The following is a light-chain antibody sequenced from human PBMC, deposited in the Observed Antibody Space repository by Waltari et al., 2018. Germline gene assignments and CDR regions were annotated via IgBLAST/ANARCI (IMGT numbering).Light chain of an antibody. CDR2: DAS. CDR3: QQRGNWPKIT. Sequence: EIVLTQSPATLSLPPGERATPPCRASQSVTTYLAWYQQKPGQAPRLLIYDASITATGIPARFSGSGSGTDVTLTISSLEPEDFAIYYCQQRGNWPKITFGQGTRLEIK. CDR1: QSVTTY. V-gene: IGKV3-11*01. J-gene: IGKJ5*01.